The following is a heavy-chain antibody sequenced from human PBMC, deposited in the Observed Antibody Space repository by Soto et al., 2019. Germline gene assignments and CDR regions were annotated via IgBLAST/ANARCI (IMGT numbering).Heavy chain of an antibody. CDR3: ARTINGVDY. CDR2: ISSSDSTI. D-gene: IGHD3-10*01. V-gene: IGHV3-48*03. CDR1: GFSCSSYE. Sequence: GGSLRLCCAACGFSCSSYERNGVRQAPGTGLEWVSYISSSDSTIYYADSVKGRFTISRDNAKNSLYLQMKSLRAEDTDVYYGARTINGVDYWVQGTLVTVSS. J-gene: IGHJ4*02.